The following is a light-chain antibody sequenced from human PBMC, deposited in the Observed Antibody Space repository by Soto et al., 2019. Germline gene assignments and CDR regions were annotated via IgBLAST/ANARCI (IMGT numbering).Light chain of an antibody. CDR1: QSVSTRY. V-gene: IGKV3-20*01. CDR3: YQFGSSLPAFT. CDR2: GAS. Sequence: ESMLTQSPGTLSLSPGERATLSCRASQSVSTRYLAWYQQKPGQAPRLLIYGASIRATGIPDRFSGSGSGTDFTLTISRLEPEDFAVYYCYQFGSSLPAFTFGQGTKLEI. J-gene: IGKJ2*01.